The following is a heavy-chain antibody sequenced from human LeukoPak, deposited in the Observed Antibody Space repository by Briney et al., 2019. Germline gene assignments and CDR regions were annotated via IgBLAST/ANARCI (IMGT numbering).Heavy chain of an antibody. CDR3: ARGVAGTTLMDV. CDR1: GFTFSSYS. V-gene: IGHV3-21*01. D-gene: IGHD6-13*01. CDR2: ISSSSSYI. Sequence: PGGSLRLSCAASGFTFSSYSMNWVRQAPGQGLELVSSISSSSSYIYYADSVKGRFTISRDNAKNSLYLQMNSLRAEDTAVYYCARGVAGTTLMDVWGKGTTVTVSS. J-gene: IGHJ6*03.